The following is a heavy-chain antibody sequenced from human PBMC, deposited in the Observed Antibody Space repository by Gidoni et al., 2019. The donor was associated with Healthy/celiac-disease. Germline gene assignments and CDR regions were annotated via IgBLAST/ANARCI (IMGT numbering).Heavy chain of an antibody. CDR2: IGTAGDT. V-gene: IGHV3-13*01. J-gene: IGHJ6*02. Sequence: EVQLVEAGGGLVQPGGSLRLTCAACGLTYSSCDMHWVRQATGKGLECVSAIGTAGDTYYPGSVKGRFTISRENANNSLYLQMNSLRAGDTAMYYCARAVGVGATGTSWGMDVWGQGTTVTVSS. D-gene: IGHD1-26*01. CDR1: GLTYSSCD. CDR3: ARAVGVGATGTSWGMDV.